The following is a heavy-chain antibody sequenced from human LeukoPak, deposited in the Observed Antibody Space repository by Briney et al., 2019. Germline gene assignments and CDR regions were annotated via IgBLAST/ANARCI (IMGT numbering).Heavy chain of an antibody. Sequence: SETLSLTCTVSGGSISSGSYYWSWIRQPAGKGLEWIGRIYTSGSTNYNPSLKSRVTISVDTSKNQFSLKLSSVTAADTAVYYCARAYCSGGSCLNYYGMDVWGQGTTVTVSS. CDR1: GGSISSGSYY. CDR2: IYTSGST. V-gene: IGHV4-61*02. D-gene: IGHD2-15*01. J-gene: IGHJ6*02. CDR3: ARAYCSGGSCLNYYGMDV.